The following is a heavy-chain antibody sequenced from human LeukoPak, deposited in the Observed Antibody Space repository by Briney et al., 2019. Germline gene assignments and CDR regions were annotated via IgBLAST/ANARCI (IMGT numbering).Heavy chain of an antibody. J-gene: IGHJ6*02. CDR1: GFSLTSNG. Sequence: GRSLRLSCAASGFSLTSNGMHWVRQAPGKGLEWVACISHDGNKKSYADSVKGRFTVSRDSSKSTLFLQMDSLRRDDTAVYYCARDIRVRYMPMVRAVEYYQYHAMDVWGQGTTVTVYS. CDR3: ARDIRVRYMPMVRAVEYYQYHAMDV. V-gene: IGHV3-30*03. D-gene: IGHD3-10*01. CDR2: ISHDGNKK.